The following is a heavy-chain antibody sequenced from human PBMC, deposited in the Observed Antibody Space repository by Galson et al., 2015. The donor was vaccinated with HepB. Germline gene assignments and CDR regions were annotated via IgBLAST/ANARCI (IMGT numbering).Heavy chain of an antibody. V-gene: IGHV1-2*02. D-gene: IGHD3-22*01. CDR1: VYTLTDYY. CDR3: ARASYYYDISGYHEGSNWFDS. Sequence: SVKVSCKASVYTLTDYYMHWVRQAPGQGLEWMGWIDPNSDATKYSQKFQGRVTMTRDTSISTAYLELSSLRSDDTAMYYCARASYYYDISGYHEGSNWFDSWGQGTLVTVSS. J-gene: IGHJ5*01. CDR2: IDPNSDAT.